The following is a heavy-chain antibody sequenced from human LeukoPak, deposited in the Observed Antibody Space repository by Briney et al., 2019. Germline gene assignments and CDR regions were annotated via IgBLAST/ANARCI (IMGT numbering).Heavy chain of an antibody. CDR3: TRGSGTIAPYRDSQCPFDY. CDR1: GYTFTSYD. V-gene: IGHV1-8*01. D-gene: IGHD4-17*01. CDR2: MNPNSGNT. Sequence: ASVKVSCKASGYTFTSYDINWVRQATGQGLEWMGWMNPNSGNTGYAQKFQGRVTMTRNTSISTAYMELSSLRSEDTAVYYCTRGSGTIAPYRDSQCPFDYWGQGTLVTVSS. J-gene: IGHJ4*02.